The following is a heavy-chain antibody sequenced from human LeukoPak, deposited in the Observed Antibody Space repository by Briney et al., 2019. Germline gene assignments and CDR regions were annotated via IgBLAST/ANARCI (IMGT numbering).Heavy chain of an antibody. CDR1: GFTFSSYG. Sequence: GGSLRPSCAASGFTFSSYGMHWVRQAPGKGLEWVAFIRYDGSNKYYADSVKGRFTISRDDSKNTLYLQMNSLRAEDTAVYYCAKDRDYGSGKFDYWGQGTLVTVSS. J-gene: IGHJ4*02. D-gene: IGHD3-10*01. V-gene: IGHV3-30*02. CDR2: IRYDGSNK. CDR3: AKDRDYGSGKFDY.